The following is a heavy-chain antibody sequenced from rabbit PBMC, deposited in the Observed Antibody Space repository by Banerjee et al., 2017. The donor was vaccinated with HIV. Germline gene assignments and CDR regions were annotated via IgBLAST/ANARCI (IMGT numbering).Heavy chain of an antibody. CDR1: GFSFSSNYW. J-gene: IGHJ4*01. V-gene: IGHV1S45*01. CDR3: ARSSSGAYGYNL. D-gene: IGHD1-1*01. CDR2: INTGSGSA. Sequence: QEQLVESGGGLVKPGASLTLTCTASGFSFSSNYWICWVRQAPGKGLEWIACINTGSGSAGYASWVISRFTISKTSSTTVTLQMTSLTAADTATYFCARSSSGAYGYNLWGPGTLVTVS.